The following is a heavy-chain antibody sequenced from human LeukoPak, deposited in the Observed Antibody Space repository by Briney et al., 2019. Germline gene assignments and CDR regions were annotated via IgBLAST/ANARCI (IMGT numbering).Heavy chain of an antibody. CDR3: ARVGIAAADNWFDP. CDR2: ISYDGSNK. J-gene: IGHJ5*02. Sequence: TGGSLRLSCAASGFTFSSYAMHWVRQAPGKGLEWVAVISYDGSNKYHADSVKGRFTISRDNSKNTLYLQMNSLRAEDTAVYYCARVGIAAADNWFDPWGQGTLVTVSS. V-gene: IGHV3-30-3*01. D-gene: IGHD6-13*01. CDR1: GFTFSSYA.